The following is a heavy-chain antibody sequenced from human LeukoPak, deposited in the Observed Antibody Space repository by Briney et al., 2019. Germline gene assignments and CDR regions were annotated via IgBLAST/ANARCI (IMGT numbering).Heavy chain of an antibody. CDR1: GFTFSSYA. J-gene: IGHJ6*03. V-gene: IGHV3-30*04. D-gene: IGHD2-15*01. CDR2: ISYDGSTK. Sequence: GGSLRLSCAASGFTFSSYAIHWVRQAPGKGLEWVALISYDGSTKYSTDSVKGRFTISRDNSKNTLYLQMNSLRPEDTAVYYCARVTGYCSGGSCYAGYYYYMGVWGKGTTVTISS. CDR3: ARVTGYCSGGSCYAGYYYYMGV.